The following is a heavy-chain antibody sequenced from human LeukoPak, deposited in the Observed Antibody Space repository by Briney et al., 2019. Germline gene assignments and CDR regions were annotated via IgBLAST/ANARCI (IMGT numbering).Heavy chain of an antibody. CDR2: INPSGGST. CDR3: ATETSDYDILTGYGGVLDY. V-gene: IGHV1-46*01. D-gene: IGHD3-9*01. CDR1: GYTFTSYY. J-gene: IGHJ4*02. Sequence: ASVKVSCKASGYTFTSYYMHWVRQAPRQGLEWMGIINPSGGSTSYAQKFQGRVTMTRDMSTSTVYMELSSLRSEDTAVYYCATETSDYDILTGYGGVLDYWGQGTLVTVSS.